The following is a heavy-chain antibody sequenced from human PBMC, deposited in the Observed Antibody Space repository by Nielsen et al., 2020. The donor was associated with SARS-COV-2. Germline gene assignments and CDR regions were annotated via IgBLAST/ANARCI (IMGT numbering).Heavy chain of an antibody. D-gene: IGHD3-9*01. CDR2: IYYSGST. CDR1: GGSISSSSYY. Sequence: SETLSLTCTVSGGSISSSSYYWGWIRQPPGKGLEWIGSIYYSGSTYYNPSLKSRVTISVDTSKNQFSLKLSSVTAADTAVYYCARVRNSTRYDILTGYYDPWGQGTLVTVSS. J-gene: IGHJ5*02. CDR3: ARVRNSTRYDILTGYYDP. V-gene: IGHV4-39*07.